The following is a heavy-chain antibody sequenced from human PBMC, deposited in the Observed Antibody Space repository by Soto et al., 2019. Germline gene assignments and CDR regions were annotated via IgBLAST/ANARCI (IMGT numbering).Heavy chain of an antibody. Sequence: GGSLRLSCAASGFTFSRYTMNWVRQAPGKGLEWVSSISSSSIYIHYADSVKGRFTIYRDSATNSLYLQMNSLRAEDTAVYFCARGSTTVTNWFDPWGQGTLVTVSS. D-gene: IGHD4-17*01. CDR1: GFTFSRYT. V-gene: IGHV3-21*01. CDR2: ISSSSIYI. J-gene: IGHJ5*02. CDR3: ARGSTTVTNWFDP.